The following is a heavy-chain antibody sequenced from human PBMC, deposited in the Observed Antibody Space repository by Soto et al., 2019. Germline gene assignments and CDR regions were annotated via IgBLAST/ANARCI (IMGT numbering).Heavy chain of an antibody. V-gene: IGHV1-18*01. CDR2: ISAYNGNT. CDR3: ARVDIVVVPAATYYYYYYYMDV. D-gene: IGHD2-2*03. Sequence: ASVKVSCKASGYTFTSYGISWVRQAPGRGLEWMGWISAYNGNTNYAQKLQGRVTMTTDTSTSTAYMELRSLRSDDTAVYYCARVDIVVVPAATYYYYYYYMDVWGKGTTVTVSS. CDR1: GYTFTSYG. J-gene: IGHJ6*03.